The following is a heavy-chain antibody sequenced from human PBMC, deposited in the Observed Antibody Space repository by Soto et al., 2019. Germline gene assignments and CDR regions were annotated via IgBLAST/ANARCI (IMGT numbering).Heavy chain of an antibody. D-gene: IGHD5-18*01. CDR3: ASGIQLWDTATDY. Sequence: PSETLSLTCAVYGGSFSGYYWSWIRQPPGKGLEWIGEINHSGSTNYNPSLKSRVTISVDTSKNQFSLKLSSVTAADTAVYYRASGIQLWDTATDYWGQGTRVNVSS. CDR2: INHSGST. J-gene: IGHJ4*02. CDR1: GGSFSGYY. V-gene: IGHV4-34*01.